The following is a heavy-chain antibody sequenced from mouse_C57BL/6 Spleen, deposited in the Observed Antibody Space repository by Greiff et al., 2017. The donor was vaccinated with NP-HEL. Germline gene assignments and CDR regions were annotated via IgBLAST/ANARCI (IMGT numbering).Heavy chain of an antibody. CDR1: GYSFTSYY. CDR2: IYPGSGNT. Sequence: QVQLQQSGPELVKPGASVKISCKASGYSFTSYYIHWVKQRPGQGLEWIGWIYPGSGNTKYNEKFKGKATLTADTSSSTAYMQLSSLTSEDSAVYYCARGVLAGTWAMDYWGQGTSVTVSS. V-gene: IGHV1-66*01. CDR3: ARGVLAGTWAMDY. D-gene: IGHD4-1*01. J-gene: IGHJ4*01.